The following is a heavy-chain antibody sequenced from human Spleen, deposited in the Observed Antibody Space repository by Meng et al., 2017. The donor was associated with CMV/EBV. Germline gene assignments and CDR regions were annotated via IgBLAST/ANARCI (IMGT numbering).Heavy chain of an antibody. D-gene: IGHD6-19*01. J-gene: IGHJ4*02. CDR2: VIPMFYRT. Sequence: KVSCKASGGTFTSYGFNWVRQAPGQGLEWMGGVIPMFYRTNYAQKFQGRVTITADKSSSTAYMELSSLRSEDTAVYYCARVLRRTVAEDYWGQGTLVTVSS. CDR3: ARVLRRTVAEDY. CDR1: GGTFTSYG. V-gene: IGHV1-69*06.